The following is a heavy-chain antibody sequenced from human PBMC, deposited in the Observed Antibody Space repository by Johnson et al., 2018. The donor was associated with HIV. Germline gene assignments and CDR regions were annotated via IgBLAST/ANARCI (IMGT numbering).Heavy chain of an antibody. J-gene: IGHJ3*02. D-gene: IGHD1-26*01. CDR1: GFTFSSYG. Sequence: QVQLVESGGGVVQPGRSLRLSCAASGFTFSSYGMHWVRQAPGKGLEWVAVIWYDGSNKYYADYVKGRFTISRDNSKNTLYLQMNSLRAEDTAVYYCAKDDLGASGAFDIWGQGTMVTVSS. CDR2: IWYDGSNK. CDR3: AKDDLGASGAFDI. V-gene: IGHV3-33*06.